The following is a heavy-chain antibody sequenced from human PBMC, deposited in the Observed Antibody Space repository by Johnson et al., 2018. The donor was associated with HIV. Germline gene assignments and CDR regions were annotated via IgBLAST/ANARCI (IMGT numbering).Heavy chain of an antibody. Sequence: VQLVDSGGGLVQPGGSLRLSCAASGFTFSSYAMSWVRQAPGKGLEWVSAISGSGASTYYADSVRGRFTISRDNSKNTLYLQMNSLRAEDSAVYYCAKLAIDYSGAWYGLTFDIWGQGTMVTVSS. CDR1: GFTFSSYA. V-gene: IGHV3-23*04. D-gene: IGHD6-19*01. CDR2: ISGSGAST. CDR3: AKLAIDYSGAWYGLTFDI. J-gene: IGHJ3*02.